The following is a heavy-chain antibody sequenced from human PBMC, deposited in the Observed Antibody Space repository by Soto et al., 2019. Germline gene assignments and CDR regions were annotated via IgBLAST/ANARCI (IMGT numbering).Heavy chain of an antibody. CDR2: IYYSGST. J-gene: IGHJ6*02. CDR3: SRDSSRRRWIMDF. Sequence: KRSENLSLTSTVSGGSISSGGYYWSWIRQHPGKGLEWIGYIYYSGSTYYNPSLKSRVTISVDTSKNQFSLKLSSVTAADTAVYYFSRDSSRRRWIMDFRGQGSTV. CDR1: GGSISSGGYY. V-gene: IGHV4-31*03. D-gene: IGHD1-1*01.